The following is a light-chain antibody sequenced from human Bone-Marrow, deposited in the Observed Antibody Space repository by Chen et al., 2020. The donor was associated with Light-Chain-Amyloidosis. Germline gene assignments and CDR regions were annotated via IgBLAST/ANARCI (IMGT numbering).Light chain of an antibody. J-gene: IGLJ3*02. CDR1: NIGSTS. V-gene: IGLV3-21*02. CDR3: QVWDRSSDRPV. Sequence: SYVLTQPSSVSVAPGHTATIACGGNNIGSTSVHWYQQTPGQAPLLVVYDDSDRPSGIPERLSGSNSGNTATLTISRVEAGDEADYYCQVWDRSSDRPVFGGGTNLTVL. CDR2: DDS.